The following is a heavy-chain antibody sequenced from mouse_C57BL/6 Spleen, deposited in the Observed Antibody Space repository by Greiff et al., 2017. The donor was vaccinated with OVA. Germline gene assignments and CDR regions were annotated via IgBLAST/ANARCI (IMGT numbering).Heavy chain of an antibody. V-gene: IGHV14-2*01. CDR2: IDPEDGET. Sequence: VQLQQSGAELVKPGASVKLSCTASGFNIKDYYMHWVKQRTEQGLEWIGRIDPEDGETKYAPKFQGKATIPADTSSNTAYLPLSSLTCEDTAVDDCAYYYGSSSLAYWGQGTLVTVSA. CDR3: AYYYGSSSLAY. J-gene: IGHJ3*01. CDR1: GFNIKDYY. D-gene: IGHD1-1*01.